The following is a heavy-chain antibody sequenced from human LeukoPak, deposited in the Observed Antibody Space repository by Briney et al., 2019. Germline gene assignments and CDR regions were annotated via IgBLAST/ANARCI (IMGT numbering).Heavy chain of an antibody. J-gene: IGHJ4*02. CDR2: INPNSGGT. D-gene: IGHD3-10*01. V-gene: IGHV1-2*06. CDR1: GYTFTGYY. Sequence: ASVKVSCKASGYTFTGYYMPWVRQAPGQGLEWMGRINPNSGGTNYAQKFQGRVTMTRDTSISTAYMELSRLRSDDTAVYYCARELRGSRYKPDYWGQGTLVTVSS. CDR3: ARELRGSRYKPDY.